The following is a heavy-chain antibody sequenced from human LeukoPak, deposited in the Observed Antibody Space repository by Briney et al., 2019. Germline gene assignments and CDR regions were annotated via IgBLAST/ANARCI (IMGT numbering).Heavy chain of an antibody. CDR1: GGSISSTNYY. V-gene: IGHV4-39*07. J-gene: IGHJ4*02. CDR3: ARDRTKYSSSWSFDY. CDR2: IYYSGST. Sequence: SETLSLTCTVSGGSISSTNYYWGWIRQPPGKGLEWIGSIYYSGSTYYNPSLKSRVTISVDTSKNQFSLKLSSVTAADTAVYSCARDRTKYSSSWSFDYWGQGTLVTVSS. D-gene: IGHD6-13*01.